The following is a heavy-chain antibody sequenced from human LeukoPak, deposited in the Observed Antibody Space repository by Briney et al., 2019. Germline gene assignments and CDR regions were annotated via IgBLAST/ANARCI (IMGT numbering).Heavy chain of an antibody. D-gene: IGHD2-15*01. V-gene: IGHV3-30*18. J-gene: IGHJ6*02. Sequence: GGSLRLSCAASGFTFSSYGMHWVRQAPGKGLEWVAVISYDGSNKYYADSVKGRFTISRDNSKNTLYLQMNSLRAEDTAVYYCEKAHEVVVVAATFALDPYGMDVWGQGTTVTVSS. CDR1: GFTFSSYG. CDR3: EKAHEVVVVAATFALDPYGMDV. CDR2: ISYDGSNK.